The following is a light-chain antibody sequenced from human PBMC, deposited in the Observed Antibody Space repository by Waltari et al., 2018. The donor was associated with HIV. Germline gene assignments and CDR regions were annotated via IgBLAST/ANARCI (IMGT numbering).Light chain of an antibody. CDR3: NARDSTVQGVV. V-gene: IGLV3-19*01. J-gene: IGLJ2*01. Sequence: SSELTQDPAVSVALGQTVTLTFQGESLRMYYSRWYQQKPGQAPVVILYGENDRPSGIPDLFSGANSGDRAFLTITGTQAEDEADYYCNARDSTVQGVVFGGGTRLTVL. CDR1: SLRMYY. CDR2: GEN.